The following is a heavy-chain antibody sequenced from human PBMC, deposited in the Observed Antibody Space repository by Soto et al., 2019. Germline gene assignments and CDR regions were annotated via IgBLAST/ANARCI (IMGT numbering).Heavy chain of an antibody. D-gene: IGHD1-1*01. CDR1: GFTFSSYA. Sequence: LRLSCAASGFTFSSYAMHWVRQAPGKGLEWVAVISYDGSNKYYADSVKGRFTISRDNSKNTLYLQMNSLRAEDTAVYYCARVFRPASTTSQAAHKSDIWGQGIMVTVSS. J-gene: IGHJ3*02. CDR3: ARVFRPASTTSQAAHKSDI. V-gene: IGHV3-30-3*01. CDR2: ISYDGSNK.